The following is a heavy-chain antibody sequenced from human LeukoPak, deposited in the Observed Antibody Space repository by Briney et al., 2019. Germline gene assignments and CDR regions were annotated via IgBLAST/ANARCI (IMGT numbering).Heavy chain of an antibody. V-gene: IGHV3-21*01. CDR1: GFTFSSYS. D-gene: IGHD3-3*01. CDR3: ARDLPAYDGLEWLFRNDAFDI. J-gene: IGHJ3*02. Sequence: GGSLRLSCAASGFTFSSYSMNWVRQAPGKGLEWVSSISSSSSYIYYADSVKGRFTISRDNAKNSLYLQMNSLRAEDTAVYYCARDLPAYDGLEWLFRNDAFDIWGQGTMVTVSS. CDR2: ISSSSSYI.